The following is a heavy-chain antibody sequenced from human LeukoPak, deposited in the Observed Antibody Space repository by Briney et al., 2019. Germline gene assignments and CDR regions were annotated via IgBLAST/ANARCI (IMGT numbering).Heavy chain of an antibody. CDR1: GFTFSYYW. CDR3: ASKGCTGGNCKHYFDY. CDR2: IKQDGSEE. J-gene: IGHJ4*02. Sequence: GGSLRLSCAASGFTFSYYWMSWVRQAPGKGLEWVANIKQDGSEEYYVDSVKGRFTISGDNAKNSLYLQMNSLRAEDTAVYYCASKGCTGGNCKHYFDYWGQGTLVTVAS. D-gene: IGHD2-8*02. V-gene: IGHV3-7*03.